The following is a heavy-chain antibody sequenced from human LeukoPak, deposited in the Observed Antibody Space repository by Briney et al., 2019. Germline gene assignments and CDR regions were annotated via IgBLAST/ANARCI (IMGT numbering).Heavy chain of an antibody. J-gene: IGHJ3*02. D-gene: IGHD6-19*01. CDR3: AKMVFPSVARRLDAFDI. CDR1: GFTFSSYA. CDR2: ISGSGGST. Sequence: GGSLRVSCAASGFTFSSYAMSWVRQAPGNGLEWVSAISGSGGSTYYADSVKGRFTISRDNSKNTLYLQMNSLRAEDTAVYYCAKMVFPSVARRLDAFDIWGQGTMVTVSS. V-gene: IGHV3-23*01.